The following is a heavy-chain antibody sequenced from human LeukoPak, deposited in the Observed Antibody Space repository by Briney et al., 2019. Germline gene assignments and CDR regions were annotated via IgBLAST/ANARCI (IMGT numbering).Heavy chain of an antibody. D-gene: IGHD2-21*01. V-gene: IGHV3-33*01. Sequence: PGGSLRLSCAASGFTFSSYGMHWVRQAPGKGLEWVAPIWYDGSNKYYADSVKGRFTISRDDSKNTLYLQMNSLRAEDTAVYFCARDWAQLPFDPWGQGTLVTVSS. CDR2: IWYDGSNK. CDR3: ARDWAQLPFDP. CDR1: GFTFSSYG. J-gene: IGHJ5*02.